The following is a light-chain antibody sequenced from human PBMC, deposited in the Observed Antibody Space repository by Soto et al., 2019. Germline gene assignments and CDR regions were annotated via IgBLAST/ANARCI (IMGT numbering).Light chain of an antibody. CDR2: DVS. Sequence: QSALTQPASVSGSPGQSITISCTGTSSDVGGYNYVYWYQQHPGKAPKLMIYDVSKRPSGVSNRFSGSKSGNTASLTSSGLQAEDEADYYCSSYTSSSPHVVFGRGTKVTVL. CDR3: SSYTSSSPHVV. CDR1: SSDVGGYNY. J-gene: IGLJ2*01. V-gene: IGLV2-14*01.